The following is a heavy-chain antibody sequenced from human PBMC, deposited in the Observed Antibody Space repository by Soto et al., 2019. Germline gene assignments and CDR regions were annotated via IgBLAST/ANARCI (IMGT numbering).Heavy chain of an antibody. CDR3: XXXXXLYSRGAYYDH. J-gene: IGHJ4*02. V-gene: IGHV3-30-3*01. CDR2: ISYTGANQ. D-gene: IGHD4-4*01. Sequence: QVRLVESGGGAVQPGDSLRLSCDASGFTFSTYALHWVRQAPGKGLEWVAFISYTGANQYYADSVKGRFTVSRDNSKNIASLQXXSLXXXDSAXXXXXXXXXLYSRGAYYDHWGQGTLVTVSS. CDR1: GFTFSTYA.